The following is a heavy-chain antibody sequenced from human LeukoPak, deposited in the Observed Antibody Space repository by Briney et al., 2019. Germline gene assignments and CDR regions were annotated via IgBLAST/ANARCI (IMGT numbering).Heavy chain of an antibody. CDR2: ISAYNGNT. V-gene: IGHV1-18*01. CDR3: ARVSGVWGSYRYNWFDP. J-gene: IGHJ5*02. Sequence: GASVKVSCKASGYTFTSYGISWMRQAPGQGLEWMGWISAYNGNTNYAQKLQGRVTMTTDTSTSTAYMELRSLRSDDTAVYYCARVSGVWGSYRYNWFDPWGQGTLVTVSS. D-gene: IGHD3-16*02. CDR1: GYTFTSYG.